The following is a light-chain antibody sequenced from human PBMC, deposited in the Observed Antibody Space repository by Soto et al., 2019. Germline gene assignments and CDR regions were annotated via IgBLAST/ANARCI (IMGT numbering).Light chain of an antibody. CDR2: STS. V-gene: IGLV7-43*01. Sequence: QAVVTQEPSLTVSPGGTVTLTCASSTGAVTSGHYPNWVQQKPGQVPKPLIYSTSDKHSWTPARFSGSLRGGKAALTLSSVQHEDEAEYYCLLSYGGALGVFGGGTKLTVL. CDR1: TGAVTSGHY. CDR3: LLSYGGALGV. J-gene: IGLJ2*01.